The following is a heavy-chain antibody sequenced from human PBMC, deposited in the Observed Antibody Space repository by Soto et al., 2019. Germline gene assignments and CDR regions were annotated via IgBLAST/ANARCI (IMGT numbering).Heavy chain of an antibody. J-gene: IGHJ6*02. CDR1: GGTFSSYA. V-gene: IGHV1-69*13. CDR3: ARGRVVVVAATRYYGMDV. D-gene: IGHD2-15*01. Sequence: GASVKVSCKASGGTFSSYAISWVRQAPGQGLEWMGGIIPIFGTANYAQKFQGGVTITADESTSTAYMELSSLRSEDTAVYYCARGRVVVVAATRYYGMDVWGQGTTVTVSS. CDR2: IIPIFGTA.